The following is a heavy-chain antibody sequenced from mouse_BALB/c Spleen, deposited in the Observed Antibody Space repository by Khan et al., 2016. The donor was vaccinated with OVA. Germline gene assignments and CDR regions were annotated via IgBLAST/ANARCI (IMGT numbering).Heavy chain of an antibody. Sequence: VQLQQSGAEFVKPGASVKLSCTASGFNIKDTYMHWINQRPQQGLVWIGRIDPANGNVKYDPKFPDKATIAADASSNTAYLHLSSLTSEDTAVYYCTRGAYNGLFAYWGQGTLVTVSA. CDR2: IDPANGNV. J-gene: IGHJ3*01. CDR3: TRGAYNGLFAY. CDR1: GFNIKDTY. V-gene: IGHV14-3*02. D-gene: IGHD2-10*01.